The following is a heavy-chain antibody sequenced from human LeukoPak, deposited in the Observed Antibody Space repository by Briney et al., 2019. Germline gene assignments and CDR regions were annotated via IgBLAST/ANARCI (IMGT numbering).Heavy chain of an antibody. CDR3: ARGVVVVPAIGHPDY. CDR2: IYYSGST. Sequence: SQTLSLTCTVSGGSISSGDYYWSWIRQPPGKGLEWIGYIYYSGSTYYNLSLKSRVTISVDTSKNQFSLKLSSVTAADTAVYYCARGVVVVPAIGHPDYWGQGTLVTVSS. V-gene: IGHV4-30-4*08. D-gene: IGHD2-2*01. J-gene: IGHJ4*02. CDR1: GGSISSGDYY.